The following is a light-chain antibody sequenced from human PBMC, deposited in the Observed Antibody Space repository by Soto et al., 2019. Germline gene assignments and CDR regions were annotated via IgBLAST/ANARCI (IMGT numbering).Light chain of an antibody. V-gene: IGKV4-1*01. J-gene: IGKJ2*01. CDR1: QSVFYDSTNKNY. CDR3: QQYYDTYT. CDR2: WAS. Sequence: DFVMTQSPDSLAVSLGERATINCKSSQSVFYDSTNKNYLAWYQQRPGQPPKLLIYWASTRESGVPDRFSGSGSGTDFTITISSLQAEDVAVYYCQQYYDTYTFGQGTRLEIK.